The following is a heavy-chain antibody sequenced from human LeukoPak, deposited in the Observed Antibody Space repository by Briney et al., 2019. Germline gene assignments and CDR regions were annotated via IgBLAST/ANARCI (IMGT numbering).Heavy chain of an antibody. V-gene: IGHV1-69*13. CDR1: GGTFSSYA. D-gene: IGHD2-21*01. CDR2: IIPIFGTA. Sequence: SVKVSCKASGGTFSSYAISWVRQAPGQGLEWMGGIIPIFGTANYAQKFQGRVTITADESTSTAYMELSSLRSEDTAVYYCARQLSESIKPLDYWGQGTLVTVSS. J-gene: IGHJ4*02. CDR3: ARQLSESIKPLDY.